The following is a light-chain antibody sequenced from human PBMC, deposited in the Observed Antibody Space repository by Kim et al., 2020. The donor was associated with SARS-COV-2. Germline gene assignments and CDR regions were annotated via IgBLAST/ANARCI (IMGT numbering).Light chain of an antibody. CDR2: AAS. CDR1: QTIITY. CDR3: QQYYSTPLT. J-gene: IGKJ4*01. V-gene: IGKV1-39*01. Sequence: DIQMTQSPSSLSASVGDRVTITCRASQTIITYLNWYQQKPGKAPKVVIYAASNLESGVPSRFRGSGSGTDFTLTISSVQPEDFASYYCQQYYSTPLTFGGGTKVEVK.